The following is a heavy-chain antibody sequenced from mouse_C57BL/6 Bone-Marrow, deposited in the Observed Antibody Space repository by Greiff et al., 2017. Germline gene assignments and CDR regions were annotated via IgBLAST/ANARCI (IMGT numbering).Heavy chain of an antibody. CDR2: IRLKSDNYAT. D-gene: IGHD1-1*01. CDR1: GFTFSNYW. Sequence: EVKVEESGGGLVQPGGSMKLSCVASGFTFSNYWMNWVRQSPEKGLEWVAQIRLKSDNYATHYAESVKGRFTISRDDSKSSVYLQMNNLRAEDTGIYYCTGESSFAYWGQGTLVTVSA. V-gene: IGHV6-3*01. J-gene: IGHJ3*01. CDR3: TGESSFAY.